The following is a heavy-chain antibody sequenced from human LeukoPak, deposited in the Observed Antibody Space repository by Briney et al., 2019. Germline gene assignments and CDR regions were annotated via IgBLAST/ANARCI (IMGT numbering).Heavy chain of an antibody. J-gene: IGHJ6*03. CDR2: IYTSGST. CDR3: ARAGPYDSSGYYYQYYYYMDV. D-gene: IGHD3-22*01. V-gene: IGHV4-61*02. CDR1: GGSISSGSYY. Sequence: SETLSLTFTVSGGSISSGSYYWSWIRQPAGKGLEWIGRIYTSGSTNYNPSLKSRVTISVDTSKNQFSLKLSSVTAADTAVYYCARAGPYDSSGYYYQYYYYMDVWGKGTTVTISS.